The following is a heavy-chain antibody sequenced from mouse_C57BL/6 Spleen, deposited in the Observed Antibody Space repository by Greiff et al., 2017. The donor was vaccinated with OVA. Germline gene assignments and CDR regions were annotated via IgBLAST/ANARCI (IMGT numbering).Heavy chain of an antibody. V-gene: IGHV1-55*01. CDR2: IYPGSGST. D-gene: IGHD1-1*01. J-gene: IGHJ2*01. CDR3: ARSRSIPGYFDY. Sequence: QVQLQQPGAELVKPGASVKMSCKASGYTFTSYWITWVKQRPGQGLEWMGDIYPGSGSTNYNEKFKSKATLTVDTSSSTAYMQLSSLTSEDSAVYYCARSRSIPGYFDYWGQGTTLTVSS. CDR1: GYTFTSYW.